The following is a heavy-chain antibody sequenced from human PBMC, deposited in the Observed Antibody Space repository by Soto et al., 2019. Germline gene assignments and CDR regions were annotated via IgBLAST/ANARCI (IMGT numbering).Heavy chain of an antibody. D-gene: IGHD6-6*01. CDR3: APCREHLVPCYCHCCLEC. J-gene: IGHJ6*01. V-gene: IGHV1-69*02. CDR2: IIPIFGIA. Sequence: SVKVACKASGGTFSSYTISWVRQAPGQGLEWMGRIIPIFGIANYAQKFQGRVTITADKSTSTAYMELSSLRSEDTAVYYCAPCREHLVPCYCHCCLECWGKGTRGTGAS. CDR1: GGTFSSYT.